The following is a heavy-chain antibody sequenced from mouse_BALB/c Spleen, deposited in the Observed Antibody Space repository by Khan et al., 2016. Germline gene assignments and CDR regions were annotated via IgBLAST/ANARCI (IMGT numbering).Heavy chain of an antibody. J-gene: IGHJ3*01. CDR1: GYTFTNYG. CDR3: AEEDYGSNWFAY. D-gene: IGHD1-1*01. V-gene: IGHV9-3*02. Sequence: QIQLVQSGPELKKPGETVKISCKASGYTFTNYGMNWVKQAPGKGLKWMGWITTTTGEPTYAEAFKGRFAFSLATSASTAYLQINNLKNEDTATXFCAEEDYGSNWFAYWGQGTLVTVSA. CDR2: ITTTTGEP.